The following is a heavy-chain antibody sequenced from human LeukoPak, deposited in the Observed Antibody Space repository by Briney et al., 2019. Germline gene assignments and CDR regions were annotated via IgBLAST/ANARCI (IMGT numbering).Heavy chain of an antibody. CDR2: INPNSGGT. J-gene: IGHJ6*02. V-gene: IGHV1-2*04. CDR1: GYTFTGYY. Sequence: ASVKVSCKASGYTFTGYYMHWVRQAPGQGLEWMGWINPNSGGTNYAQKFQGWVTMTRDTSISTAYMELSRLRSDDTAVYYCARDLEWYSGSLKRDYGMDVWGQGTTVTVSS. CDR3: ARDLEWYSGSLKRDYGMDV. D-gene: IGHD6-13*01.